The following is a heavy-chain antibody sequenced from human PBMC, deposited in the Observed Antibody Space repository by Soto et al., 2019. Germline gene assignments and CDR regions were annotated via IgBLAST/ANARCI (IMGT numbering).Heavy chain of an antibody. CDR3: AKGIPAGYDFWSCYPRSFDY. Sequence: EVQLLESGGGLVQPGGSLRLSCAASGFTFSSYAMSWVRQAPGKGLEWVSAISGSGGSTYYADSVKGRFTISRDNSKNTLYLQMNSLRAEDTAVYYCAKGIPAGYDFWSCYPRSFDYCGQGTLVTVSS. CDR1: GFTFSSYA. D-gene: IGHD3-3*01. V-gene: IGHV3-23*01. CDR2: ISGSGGST. J-gene: IGHJ4*02.